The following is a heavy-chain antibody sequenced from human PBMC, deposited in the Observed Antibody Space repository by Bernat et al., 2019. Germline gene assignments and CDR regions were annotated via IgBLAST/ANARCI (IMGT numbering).Heavy chain of an antibody. CDR3: ARGYSGSWYLGFFQH. Sequence: QVQLVESGGGVVQPGRSLRLSCAASGFTFSSYAMHWVRQAPGKGLEWVAVISYDGSNKYYADSVKGRFTISRDNSKNTLYLQMNSLRAEDTAVYYCARGYSGSWYLGFFQHWGQGTLVTVSS. D-gene: IGHD6-13*01. V-gene: IGHV3-30-3*01. CDR2: ISYDGSNK. J-gene: IGHJ1*01. CDR1: GFTFSSYA.